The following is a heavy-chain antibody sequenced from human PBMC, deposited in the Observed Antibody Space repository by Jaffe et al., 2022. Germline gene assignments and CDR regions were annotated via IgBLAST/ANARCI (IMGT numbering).Heavy chain of an antibody. Sequence: QVQLVESGGGVVQPGRSLRLSCAASGFTFSSYGMHWVRQAPGKGLEWVAVISYDGSNKYYADSVKGRFTISRDNSKNTLYLQMNSLRAEDTAVYYCAKRLTGYGDDGTDAFDIWGQGTMVTVSS. V-gene: IGHV3-30*18. CDR3: AKRLTGYGDDGTDAFDI. CDR1: GFTFSSYG. CDR2: ISYDGSNK. J-gene: IGHJ3*02. D-gene: IGHD4-17*01.